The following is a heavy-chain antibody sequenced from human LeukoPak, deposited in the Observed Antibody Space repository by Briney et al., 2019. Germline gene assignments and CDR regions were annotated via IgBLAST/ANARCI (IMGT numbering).Heavy chain of an antibody. CDR1: GGSISSYY. CDR3: ARVGLRYFDWPETVWFDP. J-gene: IGHJ5*02. V-gene: IGHV4-59*01. CDR2: IYYSGST. D-gene: IGHD3-9*01. Sequence: SETLSLTCTVSGGSISSYYWSWIRQPPGKGLEWIGYIYYSGSTNYNPSLTRRVTISVDTYKNQFSLKLSSVTAADTAVYYCARVGLRYFDWPETVWFDPWGQGTLVTVSS.